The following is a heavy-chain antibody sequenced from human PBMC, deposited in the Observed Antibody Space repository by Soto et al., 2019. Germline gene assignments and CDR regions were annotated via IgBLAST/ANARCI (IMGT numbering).Heavy chain of an antibody. CDR1: GFTFSDSP. CDR2: IRGKANNYAT. D-gene: IGHD4-17*01. V-gene: IGHV3-73*01. J-gene: IGHJ6*04. Sequence: GGSLRLSCAAPGFTFSDSPMHWVRQASGKGLEWVGRIRGKANNYATAYAASVQGRFTISRDDSKNTAYLQMNSLKTEDTAVYYCTRLNQVTTFDYFYSGMDVWGKGAKVTVPQ. CDR3: TRLNQVTTFDYFYSGMDV.